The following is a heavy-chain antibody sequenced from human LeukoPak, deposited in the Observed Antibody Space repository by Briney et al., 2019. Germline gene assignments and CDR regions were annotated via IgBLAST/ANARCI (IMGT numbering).Heavy chain of an antibody. J-gene: IGHJ4*02. CDR2: IKLDGSEK. Sequence: GGSLRLSCAASGFTFSSYWMSWVRQAPGKGLXXXXNIKLDGSEKNYVDSVKGRFTISRDNAKNSVYLQMNSLRAEDTAVYYCARGGTATYYFDYWGQGTLVTVSS. CDR3: ARGGTATYYFDY. V-gene: IGHV3-7*01. D-gene: IGHD3-16*01. CDR1: GFTFSSYW.